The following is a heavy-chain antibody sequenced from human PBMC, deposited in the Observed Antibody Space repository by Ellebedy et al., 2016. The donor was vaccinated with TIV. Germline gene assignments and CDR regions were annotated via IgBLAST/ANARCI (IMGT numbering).Heavy chain of an antibody. V-gene: IGHV1-69*04. D-gene: IGHD5-18*01. Sequence: ASVKVSCKASGGTFSSYAISWVRQAPGQGLEWMGRIIPILGIANYAQKFQGRVTITADKSTSTAYMELSSLRSEDTAVYYCARGEIQLWLEDYWGQGTLVTVSS. CDR3: ARGEIQLWLEDY. J-gene: IGHJ4*02. CDR2: IIPILGIA. CDR1: GGTFSSYA.